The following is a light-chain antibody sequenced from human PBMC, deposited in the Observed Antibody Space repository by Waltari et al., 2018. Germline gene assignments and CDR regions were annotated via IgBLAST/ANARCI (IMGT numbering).Light chain of an antibody. V-gene: IGLV1-40*01. Sequence: QSGLTQPPSVSGAPGQRVTISCTGSRSNIGEGYDVPWYQLLPGTAPKLLIYGNTNRPSGVPDRFSGSKSGTSASLAITGLQAEDEADYYCQSYDRSLSGSIFGGGTKLTVL. CDR1: RSNIGEGYD. CDR3: QSYDRSLSGSI. J-gene: IGLJ2*01. CDR2: GNT.